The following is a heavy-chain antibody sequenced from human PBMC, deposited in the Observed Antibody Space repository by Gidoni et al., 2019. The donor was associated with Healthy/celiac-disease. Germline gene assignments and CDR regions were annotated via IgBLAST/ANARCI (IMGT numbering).Heavy chain of an antibody. CDR3: ARDMTTPRDYYYYGMDV. D-gene: IGHD4-17*01. Sequence: QVQLQESGPGLVKPSETLSLTCPVSGGSISSYYWSWIRQPAGKGLEWIGRIYTSGSTNYNPSLKSRVTMSVDTSKNQFYRKLSSVTAADTAVYYCARDMTTPRDYYYYGMDVWGQGTTVTVSS. CDR1: GGSISSYY. CDR2: IYTSGST. J-gene: IGHJ6*02. V-gene: IGHV4-4*07.